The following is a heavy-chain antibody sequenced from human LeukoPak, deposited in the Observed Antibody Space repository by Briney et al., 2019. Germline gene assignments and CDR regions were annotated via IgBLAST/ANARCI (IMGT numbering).Heavy chain of an antibody. D-gene: IGHD3-16*02. CDR1: GYTFTNYG. CDR2: ISAYNGNT. CDR3: ARFIGVRGELSFGPDY. V-gene: IGHV1-18*01. J-gene: IGHJ4*02. Sequence: GASVKVSCKASGYTFTNYGISWVRQAPGQGLEWMGWISAYNGNTNYAQKLQGRVAMTTDTSTSTAYMELRSLRSDDTAVYYCARFIGVRGELSFGPDYWGQGTLVTVSS.